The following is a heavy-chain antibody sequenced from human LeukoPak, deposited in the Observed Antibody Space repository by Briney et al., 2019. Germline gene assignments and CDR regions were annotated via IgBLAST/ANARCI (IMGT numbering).Heavy chain of an antibody. V-gene: IGHV3-74*01. CDR1: GFTFSSYW. Sequence: GASLRLSCAASGFTFSSYWMHWVRQAPGKGLVWVSRINSDGSSTSCADSVKGRFTISRDNAKNTLYLQMNSLRADDTAVYYCARDLEAAGLDYWGQGTLVTVSS. D-gene: IGHD6-13*01. J-gene: IGHJ4*02. CDR3: ARDLEAAGLDY. CDR2: INSDGSST.